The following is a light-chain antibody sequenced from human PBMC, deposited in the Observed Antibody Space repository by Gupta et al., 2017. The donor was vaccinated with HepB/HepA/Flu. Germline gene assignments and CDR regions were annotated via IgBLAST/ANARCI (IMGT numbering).Light chain of an antibody. Sequence: SYDLTQPPSVSVSPGQTATITCSAEKSGDKYASWYQQKPGQSPILVIYQDGKRPSGIPERFSGSNSGNTATMTISGTQPMDEADYYCQAGDTNGVVFGGGTKLNVL. CDR1: KSGDKY. J-gene: IGLJ2*01. CDR3: QAGDTNGVV. CDR2: QDG. V-gene: IGLV3-1*01.